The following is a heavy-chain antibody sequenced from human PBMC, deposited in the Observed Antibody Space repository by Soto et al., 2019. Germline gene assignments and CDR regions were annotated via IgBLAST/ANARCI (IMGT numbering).Heavy chain of an antibody. CDR3: PKDTHYSYDTRGHPDDMDV. D-gene: IGHD3-9*01. J-gene: IGHJ6*02. Sequence: GGSLRLSCAASGFVFSSYAMTWVRKAPGKGLEWVSTLSAHGVTTYYADSVQGRFTISRDNSKNTLYLLMDSLRAEDTAVYYCPKDTHYSYDTRGHPDDMDVWGQGTTVPVCS. CDR1: GFVFSSYA. V-gene: IGHV3-23*01. CDR2: LSAHGVTT.